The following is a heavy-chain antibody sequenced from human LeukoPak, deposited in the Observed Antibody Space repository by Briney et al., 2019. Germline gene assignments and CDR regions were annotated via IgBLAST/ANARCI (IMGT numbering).Heavy chain of an antibody. D-gene: IGHD2-15*01. J-gene: IGHJ4*02. Sequence: GGSLRLSCAASGFTVSTNYMNWVRQAPWKGLEWVSAISGSGGGTYSADSVKGRFTISRDNSKNTLYLQMNSLRAEDTAVYYCAKGGSVARYYFDYWGQGTLVTVSS. V-gene: IGHV3-23*01. CDR1: GFTVSTNY. CDR2: ISGSGGGT. CDR3: AKGGSVARYYFDY.